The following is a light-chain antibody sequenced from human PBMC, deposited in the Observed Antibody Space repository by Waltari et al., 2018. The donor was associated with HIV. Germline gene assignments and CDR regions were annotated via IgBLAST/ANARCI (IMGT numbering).Light chain of an antibody. CDR2: DNY. Sequence: QSVLTQPPSVSAAPRQTVTISCSGNSSNIRTHYVSWYQQLPGAAPKLLIYDNYKRPSGIPDRFSGSKSGTSATLDITGLQTGDEADFYCGTWDSTLSAYVFGTGTKVTVL. CDR1: SSNIRTHY. V-gene: IGLV1-51*01. J-gene: IGLJ1*01. CDR3: GTWDSTLSAYV.